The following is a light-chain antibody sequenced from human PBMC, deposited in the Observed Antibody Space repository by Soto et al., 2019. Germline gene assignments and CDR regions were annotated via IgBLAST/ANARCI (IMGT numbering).Light chain of an antibody. J-gene: IGKJ1*01. CDR3: QQYYSFPPT. Sequence: VIWMTQSPSLLXASTGXXVTXXXRXSQGISSYLAWYQQKPGKAPELLIYAASTLQSGVPSRFSGSGSGTDFTLTISCLQSEDFATYYCQQYYSFPPTFGQGTKVEIK. V-gene: IGKV1D-8*01. CDR2: AAS. CDR1: QGISSY.